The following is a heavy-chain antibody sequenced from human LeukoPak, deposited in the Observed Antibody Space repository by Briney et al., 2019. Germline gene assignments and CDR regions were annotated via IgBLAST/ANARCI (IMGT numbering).Heavy chain of an antibody. J-gene: IGHJ4*02. CDR3: ASGPPFLKYFEY. CDR2: ISVGAEYI. D-gene: IGHD3-3*01. V-gene: IGHV3-23*01. Sequence: GGSLRLSCAASGFTFSTYVMNWFRQAPGKGLEWGSTISVGAEYIFYADSVKGRFTISRDDSNNALYLQMHSLRAEDPALYYCASGPPFLKYFEYWRQGTLVSVPS. CDR1: GFTFSTYV.